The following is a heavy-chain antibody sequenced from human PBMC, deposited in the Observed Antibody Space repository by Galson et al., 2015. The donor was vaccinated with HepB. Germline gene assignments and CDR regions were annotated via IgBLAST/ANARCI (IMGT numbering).Heavy chain of an antibody. CDR1: GYTFTSYT. V-gene: IGHV1-3*04. CDR3: ARAFCSGANCYSELDS. CDR2: INSGTGNT. Sequence: SVKVSCKASGYTFTSYTIHWVRQAPGQRLEWMGWINSGTGNTKYSPKFQGRVTITRDTSASTAYMELSSLISEDTAVYYCARAFCSGANCYSELDSWGQGTLVTGSS. D-gene: IGHD2-15*01. J-gene: IGHJ4*02.